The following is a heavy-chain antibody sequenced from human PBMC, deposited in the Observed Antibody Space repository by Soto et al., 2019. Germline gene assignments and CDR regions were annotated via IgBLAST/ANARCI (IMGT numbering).Heavy chain of an antibody. V-gene: IGHV2-26*01. D-gene: IGHD6-13*01. CDR2: IFSNDEK. CDR1: GFSLSNARMG. CDR3: ARTMVGHSSSGYYPDY. Sequence: QVTLKESGPVLVKPTEPLTLTCTVSGFSLSNARMGVNWIRQPQGKALEWLAHIFSNDEKSYSTSLKSRLTISKDTSKSQVVLNMTNMDPVDTATYYCARTMVGHSSSGYYPDYCGQGTLVTVSS. J-gene: IGHJ4*02.